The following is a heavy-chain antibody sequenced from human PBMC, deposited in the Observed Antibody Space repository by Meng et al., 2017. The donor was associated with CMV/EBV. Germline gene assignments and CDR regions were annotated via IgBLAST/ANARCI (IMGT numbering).Heavy chain of an antibody. CDR3: ARVSVVVPAAIGNGRMDV. J-gene: IGHJ6*02. CDR2: IYYSGST. Sequence: SETLSLTCTVSGGSISSYYWSWIRQPPGKGLEWIGYIYYSGSTNYNPPLKSRVTISVDTSKNQFSLKLSFVTAADTAVYYCARVSVVVPAAIGNGRMDVWGQGTTVTVSS. V-gene: IGHV4-59*01. CDR1: GGSISSYY. D-gene: IGHD2-2*01.